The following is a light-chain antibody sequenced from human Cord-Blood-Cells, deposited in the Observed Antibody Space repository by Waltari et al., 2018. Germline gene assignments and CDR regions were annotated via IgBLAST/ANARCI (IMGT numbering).Light chain of an antibody. Sequence: EIELTQSPGPLLVPPGERATLPCRASQSVSSSYLAWYKQKHGQAPRLLIYGASSMATGIPDKFSGSGSGTDFTLTISILDPEDFAVYYCQQYVSSPWTFVHGTKVEIK. CDR3: QQYVSSPWT. CDR2: GAS. V-gene: IGKV3-20*01. CDR1: QSVSSSY. J-gene: IGKJ1*01.